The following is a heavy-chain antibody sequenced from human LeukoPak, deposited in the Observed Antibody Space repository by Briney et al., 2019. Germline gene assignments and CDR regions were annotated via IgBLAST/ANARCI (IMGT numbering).Heavy chain of an antibody. Sequence: GGSLRLSCAASGFTFSDYYMSWIRQAPGKGLEWVSYISSSGSTIYYADSVKGRFTISRDNAKNSLYLQMNSLRAEDTAVYYCARDRRVAYNWSYEDYFDYWGQGTLVTVSS. CDR2: ISSSGSTI. CDR1: GFTFSDYY. V-gene: IGHV3-11*01. J-gene: IGHJ4*02. D-gene: IGHD1-7*01. CDR3: ARDRRVAYNWSYEDYFDY.